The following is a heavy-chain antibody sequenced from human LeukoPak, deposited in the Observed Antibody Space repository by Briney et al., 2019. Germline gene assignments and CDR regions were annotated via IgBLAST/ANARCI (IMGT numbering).Heavy chain of an antibody. CDR2: IYHSGST. CDR3: ARVQDTKVGATHFDY. J-gene: IGHJ4*02. D-gene: IGHD1-26*01. V-gene: IGHV4-30-2*01. CDR1: GGSISSGGYY. Sequence: SETLSLTCTVSGGSISSGGYYWSWIRQPPGKGLEWIGYIYHSGSTYYNPSLKSRVTISVDTSKNQFSLKLSSVTAADTAVYYCARVQDTKVGATHFDYWGQGTLVTVSS.